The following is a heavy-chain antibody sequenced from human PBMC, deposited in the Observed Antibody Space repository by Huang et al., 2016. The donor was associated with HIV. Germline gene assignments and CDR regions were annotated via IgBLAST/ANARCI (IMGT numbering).Heavy chain of an antibody. CDR1: GFTFSSYA. Sequence: EVQLVESGGGLVQPGGSLRLSCAASGFTFSSYAMHWVRQAPGKGLEYVSAISSNGGSTYYADSGKGRFTIARDNSKNTLYLQMGSLRAEDMAVYYCARTGIAAAGTYFDYWGQGTLVTVSS. J-gene: IGHJ4*02. CDR3: ARTGIAAAGTYFDY. V-gene: IGHV3-64*07. D-gene: IGHD6-13*01. CDR2: ISSNGGST.